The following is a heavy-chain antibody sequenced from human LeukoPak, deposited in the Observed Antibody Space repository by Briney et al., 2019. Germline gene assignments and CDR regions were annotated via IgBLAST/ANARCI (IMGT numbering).Heavy chain of an antibody. J-gene: IGHJ4*02. V-gene: IGHV3-23*01. D-gene: IGHD1-26*01. CDR1: GFTFSSYA. CDR2: ISGSGGST. Sequence: GGSLRLSCAASGFTFSSYAMSWVRQAPGKGLEWVSAISGSGGSTYYADSVKGRFTISRDNSKNTLYLQMNSLRAGDTAVYYCAKGPGLGRSGSYSLAYDYWGQGTLVTVSS. CDR3: AKGPGLGRSGSYSLAYDY.